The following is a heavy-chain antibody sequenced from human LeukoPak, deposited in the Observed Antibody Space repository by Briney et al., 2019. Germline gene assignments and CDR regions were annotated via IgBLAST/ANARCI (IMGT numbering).Heavy chain of an antibody. CDR1: GGTFSSYA. Sequence: ASVKVSCKASGGTFSSYAISWVRQAPGQGLEWMGGIIPIFGTANYAQKFQGRVTITADESTSTAYMELSSLRSEDTAVYYCARDRRDIVVVRAATTAFGYWGQGTLVTVSS. CDR2: IIPIFGTA. V-gene: IGHV1-69*13. D-gene: IGHD2-2*01. J-gene: IGHJ4*02. CDR3: ARDRRDIVVVRAATTAFGY.